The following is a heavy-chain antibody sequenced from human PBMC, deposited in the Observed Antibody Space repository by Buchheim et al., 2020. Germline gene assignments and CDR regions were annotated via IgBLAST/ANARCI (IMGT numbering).Heavy chain of an antibody. CDR3: ARDTRGPIFGVVKGFDY. D-gene: IGHD3-3*01. Sequence: QVQLVQSGREVKKPGASVKASCKASGYTLSSYGLAWVRQAPGQGPEWMGWSSSHNGSPKYAQKFQGRVTMTTDTSTNPAYMELRSLRSDDTAVYYCARDTRGPIFGVVKGFDYWGQGTL. CDR1: GYTLSSYG. V-gene: IGHV1-18*04. J-gene: IGHJ4*02. CDR2: SSSHNGSP.